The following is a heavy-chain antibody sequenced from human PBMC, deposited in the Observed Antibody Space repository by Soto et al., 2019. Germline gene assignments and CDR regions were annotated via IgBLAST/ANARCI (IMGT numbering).Heavy chain of an antibody. CDR1: GGTFSSYA. CDR2: IIPIFGTA. V-gene: IGHV1-69*01. J-gene: IGHJ4*02. D-gene: IGHD5-18*01. CDR3: ARDGFRIQLWLSYFDY. Sequence: QVQLVQSGAEVKKPGSSVKVSCKASGGTFSSYAISWVRQAPGQGLEWMGGIIPIFGTANYAQKFQGRVTITADESTSTAYMELSSLRSEDTAVYHCARDGFRIQLWLSYFDYWGQGTLVTVSS.